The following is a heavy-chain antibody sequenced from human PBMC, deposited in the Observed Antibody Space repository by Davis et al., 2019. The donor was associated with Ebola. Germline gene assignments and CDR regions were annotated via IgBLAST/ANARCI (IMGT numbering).Heavy chain of an antibody. Sequence: SETLSLTCTVSGGSISSHYWSWIRQPPGKGLEWIGYIYYSGSTNYNPSLKSRVTISVDTSKNQFSLKLSSVTAADTAVYYCARSSSWYLTFNYWGQGTLVTVSS. D-gene: IGHD6-13*01. V-gene: IGHV4-59*11. CDR2: IYYSGST. CDR3: ARSSSWYLTFNY. J-gene: IGHJ4*02. CDR1: GGSISSHY.